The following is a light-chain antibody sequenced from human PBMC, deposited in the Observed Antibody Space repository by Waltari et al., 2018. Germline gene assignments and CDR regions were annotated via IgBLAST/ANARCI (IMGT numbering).Light chain of an antibody. V-gene: IGKV1-39*01. Sequence: DIQMTQSPSSLSASVGDRVTITCRASQSISSYLNWYQQKPGKAPKLLIYAASSLQSGVPPRFSGSGSGTDFTLTISSLQPEDFATYYCQQSYSTTPYTFGQGTKLEIK. CDR2: AAS. J-gene: IGKJ2*01. CDR1: QSISSY. CDR3: QQSYSTTPYT.